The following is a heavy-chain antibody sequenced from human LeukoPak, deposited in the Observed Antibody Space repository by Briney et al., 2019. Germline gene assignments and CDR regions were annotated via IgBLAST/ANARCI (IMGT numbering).Heavy chain of an antibody. CDR3: ARLSYDYVWGSYRKNWFDP. J-gene: IGHJ5*02. V-gene: IGHV4-34*01. CDR2: IDHSGST. CDR1: DGSFSGYY. Sequence: PSETLSLTCAVYDGSFSGYYWSWIRQPPGKGLEWIGDIDHSGSTNYNPALKSRVTISVDTSKNQFSLKLSSVTAADTAVYYCARLSYDYVWGSYRKNWFDPWGQGTLVTVSS. D-gene: IGHD3-16*02.